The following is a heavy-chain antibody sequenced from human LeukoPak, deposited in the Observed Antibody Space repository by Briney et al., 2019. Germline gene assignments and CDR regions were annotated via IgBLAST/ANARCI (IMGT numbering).Heavy chain of an antibody. CDR2: IYYNGSP. D-gene: IGHD5-18*01. J-gene: IGHJ4*02. Sequence: SETLSLSCTVSGGSISSYYWTWIRQPPGKGLEWIGYIYYNGSPNYNPSLKSRVTISIDTSKNQFSLKLSSVTAADTAVYYCTGGYTYGHGYWGQGTLVSVSS. CDR3: TGGYTYGHGY. CDR1: GGSISSYY. V-gene: IGHV4-59*01.